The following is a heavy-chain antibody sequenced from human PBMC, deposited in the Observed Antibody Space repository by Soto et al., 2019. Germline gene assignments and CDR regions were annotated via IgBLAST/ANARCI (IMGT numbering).Heavy chain of an antibody. CDR2: ISPNSGGT. J-gene: IGHJ4*02. D-gene: IGHD3-22*01. CDR1: GYTFTAYY. Sequence: ASVKVSCKASGYTFTAYYMHWVREAPGQGLEWMGWISPNSGGTNYAQKFQGRITMTRDTSISTAYMELSRLRSDDTAVYYCARAIDYDSSGYYHIWGPGTLVTVYS. V-gene: IGHV1-2*02. CDR3: ARAIDYDSSGYYHI.